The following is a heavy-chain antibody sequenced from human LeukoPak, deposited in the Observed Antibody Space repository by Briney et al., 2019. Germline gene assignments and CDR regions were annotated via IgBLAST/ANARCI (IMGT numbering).Heavy chain of an antibody. J-gene: IGHJ3*02. CDR2: IYSGGST. CDR1: GFTVSSNY. V-gene: IGHV3-66*01. CDR3: ARESVADTGDAFDI. Sequence: GGSLRLSCAASGFTVSSNYMSWVRQAPGNGLEWVSVIYSGGSTYYADSVKGRFTISRDNSKNTLYLQMNSLRAEDTAVYYCARESVADTGDAFDIWGQGTMVTVSS. D-gene: IGHD6-19*01.